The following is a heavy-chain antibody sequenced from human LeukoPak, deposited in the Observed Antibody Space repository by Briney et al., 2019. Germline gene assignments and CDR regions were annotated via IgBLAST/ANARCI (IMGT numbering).Heavy chain of an antibody. CDR2: IIPIFGTA. CDR1: GGTFSSYA. V-gene: IGHV1-69*13. Sequence: SVKVSCKASGGTFSSYAISWVRQAPGQGLEWMGGIIPIFGTANCAQKFQGRVTITADESTSTAYMELSSLRSEDTAVYYCARKTTIFGVVITDYWGQGTLVTVSS. D-gene: IGHD3-3*01. J-gene: IGHJ4*02. CDR3: ARKTTIFGVVITDY.